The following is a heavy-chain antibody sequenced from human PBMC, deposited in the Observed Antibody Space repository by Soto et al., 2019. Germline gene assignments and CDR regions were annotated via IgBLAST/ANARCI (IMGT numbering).Heavy chain of an antibody. J-gene: IGHJ4*02. CDR2: ISGSSGDGT. CDR3: AIDGAYSSLSLYYFAY. V-gene: IGHV3-23*01. D-gene: IGHD6-6*01. CDR1: GFTFSSYA. Sequence: EVRLLESGGGLVQPGGSLRLSCAAAGFTFSSYAMSWVRQAPGKGLEWVSAISGSSGDGTYYADSVKGRFTISRDHSKHTLGLQMNSLRAADTAVYSCAIDGAYSSLSLYYFAYWGQGALVTVSS.